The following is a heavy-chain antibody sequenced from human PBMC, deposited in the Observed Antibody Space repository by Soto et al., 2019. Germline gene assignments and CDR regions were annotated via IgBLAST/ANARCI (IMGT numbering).Heavy chain of an antibody. D-gene: IGHD3-22*01. V-gene: IGHV4-30-4*01. J-gene: IGHJ4*02. CDR1: GGSISSGDYY. CDR3: ADYYDSSGYFDY. Sequence: SETLSLTCTVSGGSISSGDYYWSWIRQPPGKGLEWIGYIYYSGSTYYNPSLKSRVTISVDTSKNQFSLKLSSVTAADTAVYYCADYYDSSGYFDYWGQGTLVTAPQ. CDR2: IYYSGST.